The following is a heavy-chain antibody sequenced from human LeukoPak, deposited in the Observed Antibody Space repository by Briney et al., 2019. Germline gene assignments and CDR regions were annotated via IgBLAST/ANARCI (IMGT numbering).Heavy chain of an antibody. CDR3: AREVIAAHNWFDP. J-gene: IGHJ5*02. CDR1: GGSISSGSYY. Sequence: SETLSLTCTVSGGSISSGSYYWSWIRQPAGKGLEWIGRIYTSGSTNYNPSLKSRVTVSVDTSKNQFSLNLGSVTAADTAVYYCAREVIAAHNWFDPWGQGTLVTVSS. CDR2: IYTSGST. D-gene: IGHD6-6*01. V-gene: IGHV4-61*02.